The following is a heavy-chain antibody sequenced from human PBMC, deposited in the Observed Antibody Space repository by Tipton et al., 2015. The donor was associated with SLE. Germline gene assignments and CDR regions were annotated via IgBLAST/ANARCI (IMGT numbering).Heavy chain of an antibody. CDR2: ISTYNG. J-gene: IGHJ4*02. V-gene: IGHV1-18*01. Sequence: QSGPEVKKPGASVRVSCKASGYTFTTYGISWVRQAPGQGLEWMGWISTYNGNTSTNTAYMEPRSLRSDDTAIYYCARVRVDTAMGVFDFWGQGTLVTVSS. D-gene: IGHD5-18*01. CDR3: ARVRVDTAMGVFDF. CDR1: GYTFTTYG.